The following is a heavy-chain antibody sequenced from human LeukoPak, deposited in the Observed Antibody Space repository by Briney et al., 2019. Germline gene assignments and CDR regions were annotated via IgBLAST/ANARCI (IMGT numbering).Heavy chain of an antibody. Sequence: SETLSLTCAVSGYSISSGYYWGWIRQPPGKGLEWIGSIYHSGSTYYNPSLKSRVTISVDTSKNQFSLKLSSVTAADTAVYYCARGHYCGGGSCLDYWGQGTLVTVSS. J-gene: IGHJ4*02. CDR1: GYSISSGYY. V-gene: IGHV4-38-2*01. D-gene: IGHD2-15*01. CDR2: IYHSGST. CDR3: ARGHYCGGGSCLDY.